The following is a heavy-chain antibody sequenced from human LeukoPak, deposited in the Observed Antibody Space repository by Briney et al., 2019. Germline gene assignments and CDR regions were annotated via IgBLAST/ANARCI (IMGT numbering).Heavy chain of an antibody. CDR2: IKQDGSEK. J-gene: IGHJ5*02. CDR1: GLTFSDYW. V-gene: IGHV3-7*01. D-gene: IGHD3-10*01. CDR3: AREKYGSDATKLNCFDP. Sequence: GGSLRLSCAASGLTFSDYWMSWVRQAPGKGLEWVANIKQDGSEKYYVDSVKGRFTISRDNAKNSLYLQMNSLRAEDTAVYYCAREKYGSDATKLNCFDPWGQGTLVTVS.